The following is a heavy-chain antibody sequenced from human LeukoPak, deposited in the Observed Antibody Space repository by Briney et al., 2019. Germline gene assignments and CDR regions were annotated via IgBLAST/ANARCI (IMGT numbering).Heavy chain of an antibody. CDR3: AREGVRNVHNPLGY. CDR1: GGSLSGYY. V-gene: IGHV4-34*01. Sequence: PSETLSLTCAVYGGSLSGYYWTWIRQPPGKGLEWIGEIKESEATNYNASLKSRVTISIDTSKNQFSLKLTSVTAADTAVYHCAREGVRNVHNPLGYWGQGTLVTVRS. J-gene: IGHJ4*02. CDR2: IKESEAT. D-gene: IGHD5-24*01.